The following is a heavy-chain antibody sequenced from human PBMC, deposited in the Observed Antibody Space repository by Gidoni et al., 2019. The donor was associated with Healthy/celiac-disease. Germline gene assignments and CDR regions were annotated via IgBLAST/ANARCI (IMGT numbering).Heavy chain of an antibody. V-gene: IGHV3-23*01. J-gene: IGHJ6*04. Sequence: EVQLLESGGGLVQPGGSLRLSCAASGFTFSSYAMSWVRQAPGKGLEWVSAISGSGGSTYYADSVKGRFTISRDNSKNTLYLQMNSLRAEDTAVYYCAKGAQPLRDYYYYGMDVWGKGTTVTVSS. CDR1: GFTFSSYA. D-gene: IGHD6-13*01. CDR2: ISGSGGST. CDR3: AKGAQPLRDYYYYGMDV.